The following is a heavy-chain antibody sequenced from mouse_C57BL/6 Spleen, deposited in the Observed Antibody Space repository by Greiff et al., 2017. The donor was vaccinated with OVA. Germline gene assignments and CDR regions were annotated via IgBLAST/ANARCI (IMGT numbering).Heavy chain of an antibody. D-gene: IGHD2-4*01. CDR2: INPSNGGT. J-gene: IGHJ4*01. CDR3: ARHYDYDEDYYAMDY. Sequence: QVQLQQPGTELVKPGASVKLSCKASGYTFTSYWMHWVKQRPGQGLEWIGNINPSNGGTNYNAKFKSKATLTVDKSSSTAYMQLSRLTSEDSAVYYCARHYDYDEDYYAMDYWGQGTSVTVSS. V-gene: IGHV1-53*01. CDR1: GYTFTSYW.